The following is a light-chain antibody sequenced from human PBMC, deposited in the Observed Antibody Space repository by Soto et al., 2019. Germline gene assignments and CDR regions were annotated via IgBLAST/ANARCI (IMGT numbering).Light chain of an antibody. CDR3: QQYYSPPWT. V-gene: IGKV4-1*01. J-gene: IGKJ1*01. CDR1: QSVLYSSNNKDY. CDR2: WAC. Sequence: DIVMTQSPDSLAVSLGERATINCKSSQSVLYSSNNKDYLAWYQQKLGQPPKLLIYWACTRESGVPGRFSGSGSGTDITLTISSLQAEDVAVYYCQQYYSPPWTFGQGTKVEIK.